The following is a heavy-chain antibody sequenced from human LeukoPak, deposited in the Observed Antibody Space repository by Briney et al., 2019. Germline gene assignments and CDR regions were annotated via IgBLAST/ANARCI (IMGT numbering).Heavy chain of an antibody. D-gene: IGHD3-16*01. CDR3: ARDDYSRSYNWFDP. J-gene: IGHJ5*02. CDR1: GGSISRYY. Sequence: SETLSLNCTVSGGSISRYYWSWIRQPPGKGLEWIGYTYYSGTTNYNPSLESRVTISVDTSKNQFSLKLTSVTAADTAVYYCARDDYSRSYNWFDPWGQGTLVTVSS. CDR2: TYYSGTT. V-gene: IGHV4-59*01.